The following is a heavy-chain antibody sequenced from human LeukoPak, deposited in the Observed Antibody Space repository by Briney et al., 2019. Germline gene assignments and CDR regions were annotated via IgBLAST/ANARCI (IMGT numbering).Heavy chain of an antibody. Sequence: SETLSLTCTVSGGSMSNNDWSWVRQPAGRGLDWIGRIQPSGSINYNPSLKSRVTMSIHMSENQFSLKLSSVTAADSAVYYCARASNIGWYQFDYWGQGTLVTVSS. J-gene: IGHJ4*02. CDR1: GGSMSNND. D-gene: IGHD6-19*01. V-gene: IGHV4-4*07. CDR3: ARASNIGWYQFDY. CDR2: IQPSGSI.